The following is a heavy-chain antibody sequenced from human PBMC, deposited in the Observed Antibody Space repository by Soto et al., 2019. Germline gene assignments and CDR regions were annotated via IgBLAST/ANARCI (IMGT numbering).Heavy chain of an antibody. CDR3: ATGLLRYYAY. Sequence: SETLSLTCAVYGGSFSGYYWTWIRQPPGTGLEWIGEINHSGSTNYNPSLKSRVTISVDTSKNQFSLKLTSVNTEDTAVYYCATGLLRYYAYWGHGTLVTVSS. CDR1: GGSFSGYY. CDR2: INHSGST. D-gene: IGHD3-9*01. V-gene: IGHV4-34*01. J-gene: IGHJ4*01.